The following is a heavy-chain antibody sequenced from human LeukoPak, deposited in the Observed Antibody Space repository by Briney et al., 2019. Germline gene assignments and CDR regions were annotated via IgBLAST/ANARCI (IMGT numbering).Heavy chain of an antibody. CDR3: VRPGINDYGGNFDY. J-gene: IGHJ4*02. Sequence: GGSLRLSCVASGFSFSGYSMNWVRQAPGKGLEWVSSISRDSITYTYYADSGKGRFTISRDNTKDSLYLQMNSLRAEDTAVYYCVRPGINDYGGNFDYWGQGALVTVSS. V-gene: IGHV3-21*03. D-gene: IGHD4-23*01. CDR2: ISRDSITYT. CDR1: GFSFSGYS.